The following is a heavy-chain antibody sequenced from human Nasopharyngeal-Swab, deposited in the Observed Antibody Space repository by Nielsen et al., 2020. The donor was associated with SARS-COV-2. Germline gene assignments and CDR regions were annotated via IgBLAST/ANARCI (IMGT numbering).Heavy chain of an antibody. CDR3: AKDLLRYFVSWQFDP. V-gene: IGHV3-48*01. Sequence: GESLKISCAASGFTFSSYSMNWIRQAPGKGLEWISYISSTTYTTYYVDSVKGRFTISRDNAKNSLYLQMNSLRAEDTAVYYCAKDLLRYFVSWQFDPWGQGTLVTVSS. D-gene: IGHD3-9*01. CDR2: ISSTTYTT. CDR1: GFTFSSYS. J-gene: IGHJ5*02.